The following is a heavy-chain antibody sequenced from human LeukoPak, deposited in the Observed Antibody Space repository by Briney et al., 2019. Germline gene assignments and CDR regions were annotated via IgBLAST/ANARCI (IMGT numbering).Heavy chain of an antibody. V-gene: IGHV1-18*01. CDR3: ARELYYGSGSVDY. J-gene: IGHJ4*02. CDR2: ISAYNGNT. D-gene: IGHD3-10*01. Sequence: GASVRVSCKAFGYTFTSFGISGVRQAPGQGLGGMGWISAYNGNTNYAQKLQGRVTMTTDTSTSTAYMELRSLRSDDTAVYYCARELYYGSGSVDYWGQGTLVTVSS. CDR1: GYTFTSFG.